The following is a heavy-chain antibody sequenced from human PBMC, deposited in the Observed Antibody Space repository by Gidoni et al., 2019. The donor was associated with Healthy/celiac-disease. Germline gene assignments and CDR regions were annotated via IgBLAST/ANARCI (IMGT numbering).Heavy chain of an antibody. CDR2: ISSSSSYI. V-gene: IGHV3-21*01. Sequence: EVQLVESGGGLVKPGGSLRLSCAASGFTFRSYSMNWVRQAPGKGLEWVSAISSSSSYIYYADSVKGRFTISRDNAKNSLYLQMNSLRAEDTAVYYCARDLGLPDERWYFDLWGRGTLVTVSS. J-gene: IGHJ2*01. CDR1: GFTFRSYS. CDR3: ARDLGLPDERWYFDL. D-gene: IGHD2-21*02.